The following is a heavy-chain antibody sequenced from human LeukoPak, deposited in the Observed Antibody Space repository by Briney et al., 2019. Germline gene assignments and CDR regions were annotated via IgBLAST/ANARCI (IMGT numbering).Heavy chain of an antibody. CDR3: ARVIGYSGYDAFDY. CDR2: IYYSGST. V-gene: IGHV4-59*01. J-gene: IGHJ4*02. D-gene: IGHD5-12*01. CDR1: GGSIGSYY. Sequence: SETQSLTCTVSGGSIGSYYWSWIRQPPGKGLEWIGYIYYSGSTNYNPSLKSRVTISVDTSKNQFSLKLSSVTAADTAVYYCARVIGYSGYDAFDYWGQGTLVTVSS.